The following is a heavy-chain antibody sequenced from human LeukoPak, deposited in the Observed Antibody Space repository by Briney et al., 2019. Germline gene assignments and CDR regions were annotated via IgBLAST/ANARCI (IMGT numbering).Heavy chain of an antibody. Sequence: GGSLRLSCAASGFTFSSYGMHWVRQAPGKGLEWVAFIRYDGSNKYYADSVKGRFTISRDNSKNTLYLQMNSLRAEDTAVYYCAKEEGYSCGSFDPWGQGTLVTVSS. V-gene: IGHV3-30*02. J-gene: IGHJ5*02. CDR3: AKEEGYSCGSFDP. CDR1: GFTFSSYG. D-gene: IGHD5-18*01. CDR2: IRYDGSNK.